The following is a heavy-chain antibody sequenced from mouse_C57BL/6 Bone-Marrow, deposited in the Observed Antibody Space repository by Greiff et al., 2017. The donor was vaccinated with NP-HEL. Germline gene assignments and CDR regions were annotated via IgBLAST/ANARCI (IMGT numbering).Heavy chain of an antibody. Sequence: VKLQESGAELVKPGASVKMSCKASGYTFTSYWITWVKQRPGQGLEWIGDIYPGSGSTNYNEKFKSKATLTVDTSSSTAYMQLSSLTSEDSAVYYCASGITTVVGYFDYWGQGTTLTVSS. CDR3: ASGITTVVGYFDY. J-gene: IGHJ2*01. V-gene: IGHV1-55*01. D-gene: IGHD1-1*01. CDR2: IYPGSGST. CDR1: GYTFTSYW.